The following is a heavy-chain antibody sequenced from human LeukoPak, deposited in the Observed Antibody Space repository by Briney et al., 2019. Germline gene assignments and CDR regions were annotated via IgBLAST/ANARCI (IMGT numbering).Heavy chain of an antibody. CDR2: INPNSGDT. Sequence: SVKVSCRASGYAFTGYYIHWVRQAPGQGLEWLGRINPNSGDTDYAQKFQGRVTMTRDTSINTAYVDLSSLKSEDTAVYYCARGDDYKFDSWGQGALVTVSS. CDR1: GYAFTGYY. J-gene: IGHJ4*02. D-gene: IGHD5-24*01. CDR3: ARGDDYKFDS. V-gene: IGHV1-2*06.